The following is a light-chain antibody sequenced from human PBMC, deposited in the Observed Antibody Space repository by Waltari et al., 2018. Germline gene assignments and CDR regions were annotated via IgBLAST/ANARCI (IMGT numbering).Light chain of an antibody. J-gene: IGLJ2*01. V-gene: IGLV3-25*03. CDR1: ALAKPF. CDR3: QSGDNGGGSPYVL. CDR2: KDS. Sequence: SYELRQPPSVSVSPGQTARITCSGAALAKPFGYWYQQKPGQAPVMVIYKDSERPSGIPERFSGSSSGTTVTLTIIGVQAEDEADYYCQSGDNGGGSPYVLFGGGTKVTVL.